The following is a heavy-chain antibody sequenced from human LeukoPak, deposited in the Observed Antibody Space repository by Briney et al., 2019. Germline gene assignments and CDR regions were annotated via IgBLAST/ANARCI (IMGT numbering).Heavy chain of an antibody. CDR2: IYTSGST. CDR1: GGSISNNY. J-gene: IGHJ5*02. V-gene: IGHV4-4*07. CDR3: ARDTRSYSSVFFDP. D-gene: IGHD6-25*01. Sequence: SETLSLTCTVSGGSISNNYWTWIRQPAGRGLEWIGRIYTSGSTNYNPSLKSRVTMSVDTSKNQFSLKLSSVTAADTAVYYCARDTRSYSSVFFDPWGQGTLVTVSS.